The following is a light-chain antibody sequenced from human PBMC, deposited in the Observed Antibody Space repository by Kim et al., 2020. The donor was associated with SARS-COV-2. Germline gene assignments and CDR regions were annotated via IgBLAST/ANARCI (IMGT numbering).Light chain of an antibody. CDR1: SSSY. V-gene: IGKV3-20*01. Sequence: SSSYLAWYQQKPGQAPRLLIYGASSRATGIPDRFSGSGSGTDFTLTISRLEPEDFAVYYCQQYGSSVLTFGGGTKVDIK. CDR2: GAS. J-gene: IGKJ4*01. CDR3: QQYGSSVLT.